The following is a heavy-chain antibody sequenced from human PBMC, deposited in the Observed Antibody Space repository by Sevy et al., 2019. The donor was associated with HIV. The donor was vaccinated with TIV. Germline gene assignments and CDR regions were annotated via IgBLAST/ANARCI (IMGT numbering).Heavy chain of an antibody. CDR1: GFTFTSSA. V-gene: IGHV1-58*01. Sequence: ASVKVSCKASGFTFTSSAVQWVRQARGQRLEWIGWIVVGSDNTNYAQKFQERVTITRDMSTSTAYMELSSLRSEDTAVYYCAADLGVNGSGSYRFDYWGQGTLVTVSS. CDR3: AADLGVNGSGSYRFDY. D-gene: IGHD3-10*01. J-gene: IGHJ4*02. CDR2: IVVGSDNT.